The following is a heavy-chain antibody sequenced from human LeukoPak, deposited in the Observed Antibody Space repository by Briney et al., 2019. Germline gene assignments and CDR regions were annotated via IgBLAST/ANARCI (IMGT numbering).Heavy chain of an antibody. CDR3: ARIIRDYGMDV. CDR2: ISTSGTI. CDR1: GDSNTSGNYH. V-gene: IGHV4-61*02. Sequence: TLSLTCSVSGDSNTSGNYHWLWIRQPAGTGLEWIVRISTSGTINYNPSLRSRFTMTVEVSKNQFSLRLRSVTAAGTAVYYCARIIRDYGMDVWGQGTTGTVFS. D-gene: IGHD3-3*02. J-gene: IGHJ6*02.